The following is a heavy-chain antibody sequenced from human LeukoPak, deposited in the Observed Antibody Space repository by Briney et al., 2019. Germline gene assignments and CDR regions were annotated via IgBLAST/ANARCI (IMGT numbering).Heavy chain of an antibody. D-gene: IGHD3-22*01. CDR3: ATGNYYDSRGYYTFGH. CDR1: GFTFSRYW. V-gene: IGHV3-74*01. J-gene: IGHJ1*01. Sequence: GGSLRLSCAASGFTFSRYWMHWVRQAPGKGLVWVSRINGDGSTTSYADSVKGGSTISRDNAKNTLYLQMNSLRAEDTAVYFCATGNYYDSRGYYTFGHWGQGTLVTVSS. CDR2: INGDGSTT.